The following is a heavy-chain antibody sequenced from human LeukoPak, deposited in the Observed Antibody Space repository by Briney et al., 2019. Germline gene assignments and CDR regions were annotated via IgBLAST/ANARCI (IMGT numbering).Heavy chain of an antibody. CDR1: GGSIGSYY. CDR3: ARVPNWFDP. Sequence: SETLSLTXTVSGGSIGSYYWSWIRQTPGKGLEWIGYIYYSGSTNYNPSLKSRVTISVDTSKNQFSLKLSSVTAADTAVYYCARVPNWFDPWGQGTLVTVSS. V-gene: IGHV4-59*01. J-gene: IGHJ5*02. CDR2: IYYSGST.